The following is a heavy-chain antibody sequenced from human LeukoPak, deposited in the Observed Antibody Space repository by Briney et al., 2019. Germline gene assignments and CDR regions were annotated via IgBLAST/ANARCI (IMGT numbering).Heavy chain of an antibody. CDR2: ISYDGSNQ. D-gene: IGHD3-22*01. V-gene: IGHV3-30*18. Sequence: GGSLRLTCAASEFTFSSYCMHWVRQAPGKGLEWVAVISYDGSNQYYADTVKGRFTISRDNSKNTLYLQMNSLRAEDTAVYYCAKDRLGALYYYDSSAYYRFDSWYQGNLVTVSS. CDR1: EFTFSSYC. J-gene: IGHJ4*01. CDR3: AKDRLGALYYYDSSAYYRFDS.